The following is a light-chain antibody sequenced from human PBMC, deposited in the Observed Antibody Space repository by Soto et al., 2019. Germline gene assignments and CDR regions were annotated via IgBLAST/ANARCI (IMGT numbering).Light chain of an antibody. Sequence: EIVMTQSPATLSVSPGERATLSCRASQSVSSNYFAWYQQRPGQPPNLLIFGASHRAPDIPDRFSGSGSGTDFTLTISRLEPEDFAVYYCQQDGTSIQTFGQGTKVDI. CDR2: GAS. V-gene: IGKV3-20*01. CDR1: QSVSSNY. CDR3: QQDGTSIQT. J-gene: IGKJ1*01.